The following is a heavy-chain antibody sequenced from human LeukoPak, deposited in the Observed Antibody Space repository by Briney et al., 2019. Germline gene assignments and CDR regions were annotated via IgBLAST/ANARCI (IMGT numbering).Heavy chain of an antibody. V-gene: IGHV4-39*01. CDR1: GGSISSSSYY. D-gene: IGHD3-16*01. J-gene: IGHJ4*02. CDR3: ARSLRRYYFDY. CDR2: IYYSGST. Sequence: PSETLSLTCTVSGGSISSSSYYWGWIRQPPGKGLEWIGSIYYSGSTYYNPSLKSRVTISVDTSKNQFSLKLSSVTAADTAVYYCARSLRRYYFDYWGQGTLVTVSS.